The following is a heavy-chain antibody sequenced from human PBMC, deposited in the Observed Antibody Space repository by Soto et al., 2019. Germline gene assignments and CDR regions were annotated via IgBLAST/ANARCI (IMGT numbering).Heavy chain of an antibody. CDR1: GFPLSSYW. Sequence: PGGSLRLSCAASGFPLSSYWMSWVRQAPGKGLEWVANIKQDESEKNYVDSVKGRFTISRDNAKSSVYLQMNSLRVEDTATYYCARVVGDFVFYSWGQGTLVTVSS. CDR2: IKQDESEK. V-gene: IGHV3-7*01. J-gene: IGHJ4*02. D-gene: IGHD4-17*01. CDR3: ARVVGDFVFYS.